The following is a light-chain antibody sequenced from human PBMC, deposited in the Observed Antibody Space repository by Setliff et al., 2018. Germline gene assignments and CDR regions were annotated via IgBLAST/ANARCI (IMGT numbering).Light chain of an antibody. J-gene: IGLJ1*01. CDR3: SSYTTMSTRI. CDR1: SSDVGGYNY. V-gene: IGLV2-14*03. Sequence: SVLTQPASVSGSPGQSISISCTGTSSDVGGYNYVSWYQQHPGKAPKLLISDVSHRPSGVSNRFSGSKSGNTASLTISGLQAEDEADYYCSSYTTMSTRIFGTGTKVTVL. CDR2: DVS.